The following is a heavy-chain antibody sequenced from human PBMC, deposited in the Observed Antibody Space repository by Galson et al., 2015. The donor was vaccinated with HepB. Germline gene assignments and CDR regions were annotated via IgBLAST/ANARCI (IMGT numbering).Heavy chain of an antibody. Sequence: ETLSLTCTVSGGSISSSSYYWGWIRQPPGKGLEWIGSIYYSGSTYYNPSLKSRVTISVDTSKNQFSLKLSSVTAADTAVYYCAVVVGSWFYFDYWGQGTLVTVSS. D-gene: IGHD2-21*01. V-gene: IGHV4-39*07. CDR3: AVVVGSWFYFDY. J-gene: IGHJ4*02. CDR1: GGSISSSSYY. CDR2: IYYSGST.